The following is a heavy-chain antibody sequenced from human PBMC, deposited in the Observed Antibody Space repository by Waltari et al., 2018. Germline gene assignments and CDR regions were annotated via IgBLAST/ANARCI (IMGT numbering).Heavy chain of an antibody. J-gene: IGHJ1*01. CDR3: SINDAWSFRV. CDR1: GVTFSSYG. Sequence: EVQLVESGGGLVKPGESLRLSCGASGVTFSSYGMSWVRQAPGKGLVWVSNMSPDGSAKYYGDSVRCRFTVSRDNAQDSMYLHVNSLRSEDTAIYYCSINDAWSFRVWGQGTLVTVSS. D-gene: IGHD1-26*01. V-gene: IGHV3-7*03. CDR2: MSPDGSAK.